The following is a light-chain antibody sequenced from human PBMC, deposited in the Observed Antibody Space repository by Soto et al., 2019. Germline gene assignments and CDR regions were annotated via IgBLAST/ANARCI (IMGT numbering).Light chain of an antibody. CDR1: PSVSSN. J-gene: IGKJ1*01. CDR3: QQYSNWPRT. CDR2: GAS. Sequence: EIVMTQSPVPQSVSPGEIATLSCRASPSVSSNLAWYQQKPGQAPRLLIYGASSGATGIPARFSGSGSGTEFTLTISSLQSEDFAVYYCQQYSNWPRTFGQGTKVEIK. V-gene: IGKV3-15*01.